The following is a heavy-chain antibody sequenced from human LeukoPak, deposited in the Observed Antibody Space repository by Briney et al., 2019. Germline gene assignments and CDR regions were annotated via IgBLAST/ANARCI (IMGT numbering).Heavy chain of an antibody. CDR3: ATTPSGYDYYFDY. D-gene: IGHD5-12*01. CDR1: GFTFSSYA. CDR2: ISGSGGST. J-gene: IGHJ4*02. Sequence: GGSLRLSCAASGFTFSSYAMSWVRQAPGKGLEWVSAISGSGGSTYYADSVKGRFTISRDNSKNTLYLQMNSLRAEDTAVYYCATTPSGYDYYFDYWGQGTLVTVSS. V-gene: IGHV3-23*01.